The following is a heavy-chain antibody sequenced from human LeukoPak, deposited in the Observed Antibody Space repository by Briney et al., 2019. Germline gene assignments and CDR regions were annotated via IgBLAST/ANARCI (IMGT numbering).Heavy chain of an antibody. D-gene: IGHD5-18*01. Sequence: GGSLRLSCAASGFTFSGSAMHWVRQASGKGLEWVGRIRSKANSYATAYAASVKGRFTISRDDSKNTAYLQMNSLKTEDTAVYYCTSRGYSYGTPSYYFDYWGQGTLVTVSS. CDR3: TSRGYSYGTPSYYFDY. CDR2: IRSKANSYAT. J-gene: IGHJ4*02. CDR1: GFTFSGSA. V-gene: IGHV3-73*01.